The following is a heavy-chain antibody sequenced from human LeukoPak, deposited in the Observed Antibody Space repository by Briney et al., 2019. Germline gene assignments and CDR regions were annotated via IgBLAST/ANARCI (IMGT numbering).Heavy chain of an antibody. Sequence: GESLKISCKGSGYIFTNYWIGWLRQIPGKGLEWLGIIYPGDSDTRYSPSFQGQVTISADKSISTAYLQWSSLKASDTAMYYCARWGDIWQQREHNWFDPWGQGTLVTVSS. D-gene: IGHD5-24*01. V-gene: IGHV5-51*01. CDR2: IYPGDSDT. J-gene: IGHJ5*02. CDR1: GYIFTNYW. CDR3: ARWGDIWQQREHNWFDP.